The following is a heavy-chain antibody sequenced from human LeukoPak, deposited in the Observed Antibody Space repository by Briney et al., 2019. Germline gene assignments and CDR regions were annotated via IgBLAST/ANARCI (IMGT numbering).Heavy chain of an antibody. J-gene: IGHJ5*02. CDR1: GGSISSGSYY. CDR2: IYTSGST. CDR3: ARDYEGRGAAALAWFDP. Sequence: PSETLSLTCTVSGGSISSGSYYWSWIRQPAGKGLEWIGRIYTSGSTNYNPSLKSRVTISVDTSKNQFSLKLSSVTAADTAVYYCARDYEGRGAAALAWFDPWGQGTLVTVSS. V-gene: IGHV4-61*02. D-gene: IGHD6-13*01.